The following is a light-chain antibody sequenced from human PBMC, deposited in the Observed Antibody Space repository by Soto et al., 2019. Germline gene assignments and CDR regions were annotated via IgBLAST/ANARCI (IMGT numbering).Light chain of an antibody. Sequence: DIQMTQSPSTLSASVGDRVTITCRASQTIGSWLAWYQQKPGKAPKLLIYAASTLESGVSSRFSGRGSGTEFTLTINSLQPEDFATYYCQQYKSYLRTFGQGTKVEIK. J-gene: IGKJ1*01. CDR2: AAS. CDR3: QQYKSYLRT. V-gene: IGKV1-5*01. CDR1: QTIGSW.